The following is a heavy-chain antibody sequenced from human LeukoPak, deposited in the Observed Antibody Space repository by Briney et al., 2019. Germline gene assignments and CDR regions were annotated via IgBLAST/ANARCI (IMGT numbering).Heavy chain of an antibody. J-gene: IGHJ4*02. D-gene: IGHD6-19*01. CDR2: ITSIFGTA. CDR3: ARGVYGSSGFSFDY. V-gene: IGHV1-69*13. Sequence: VASVKVSCKASGRTFSRYAISWARQARGQGLEWMGGITSIFGTANYAQKFQGRVTITADESTSTAYMELSSLRSEDTAVYYCARGVYGSSGFSFDYWGQGTLVTVSS. CDR1: GRTFSRYA.